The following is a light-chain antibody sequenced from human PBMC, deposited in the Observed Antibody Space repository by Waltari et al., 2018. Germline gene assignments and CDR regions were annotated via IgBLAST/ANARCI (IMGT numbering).Light chain of an antibody. J-gene: IGKJ4*01. V-gene: IGKV3-11*01. CDR3: QQRTNWPS. CDR2: DAS. CDR1: QGISSF. Sequence: IVLTQSPATLSLSPGERATLSCRASQGISSFLAWYQQKPGQAPRLPVYDASNRATGIPARSSGSGCGADFTLTISSLEPEAFAVYYCQQRTNWPSFGGGGRVQLK.